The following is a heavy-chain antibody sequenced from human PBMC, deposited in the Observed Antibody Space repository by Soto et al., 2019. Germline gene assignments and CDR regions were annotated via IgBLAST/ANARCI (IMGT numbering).Heavy chain of an antibody. Sequence: QVQLQESGPGLVKPSQTLSLTCTVSGGSISSGGYYWSWIRQHPGKGLEWIGYIYYSGSTYYNPSLKSRVTISVDTSKNQFSLKLSSVTAADTAVYYCAREPCSSTSCYVDYWGQGTLVTVSS. J-gene: IGHJ4*02. CDR3: AREPCSSTSCYVDY. CDR1: GGSISSGGYY. V-gene: IGHV4-31*03. CDR2: IYYSGST. D-gene: IGHD2-2*01.